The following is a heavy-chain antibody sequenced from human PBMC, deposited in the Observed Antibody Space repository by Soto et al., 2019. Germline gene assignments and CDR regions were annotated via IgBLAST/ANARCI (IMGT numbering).Heavy chain of an antibody. CDR3: AKSAGYWGGGSCYPHWFDP. V-gene: IGHV3-23*01. J-gene: IGHJ5*02. CDR1: GFTFTSYA. CDR2: ITAGGVST. D-gene: IGHD2-15*01. Sequence: EVQLLESGGGLVQPGGSLRLSCAASGFTFTSYAMDWVRQAPGKGLEWVSTITAGGVSTYYADSVKGRFTISRDNSRYTLALQMNILRAEDTAVYYCAKSAGYWGGGSCYPHWFDPWGQGTLVTVSS.